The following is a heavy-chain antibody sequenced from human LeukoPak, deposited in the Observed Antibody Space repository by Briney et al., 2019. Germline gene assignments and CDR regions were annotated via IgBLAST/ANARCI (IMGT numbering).Heavy chain of an antibody. CDR2: IYTRGST. J-gene: IGHJ3*02. CDR3: ARVDLCGGSCYDAFDI. CDR1: GGSFSGYY. Sequence: SETLSLTCAVYGGSFSGYYWSWIRQPAGKGLEWIGRIYTRGSTNYNPSLKSRVTMSVDTSKNQFSLKLSSVTAADTAVYYCARVDLCGGSCYDAFDIWGQGTMVTVSS. D-gene: IGHD2-15*01. V-gene: IGHV4-59*10.